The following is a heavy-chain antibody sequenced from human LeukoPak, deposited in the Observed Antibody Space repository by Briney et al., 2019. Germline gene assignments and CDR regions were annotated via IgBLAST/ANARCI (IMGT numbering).Heavy chain of an antibody. CDR3: ARRYNYGYGMDV. D-gene: IGHD5-18*01. CDR2: ISSSGSTI. V-gene: IGHV3-11*01. Sequence: PGGSLRLSCAASGFTLSDYYMSWIRQAPGKGLEWVSYISSSGSTIYYADSVKGRFTISRDNAKNSLYLQMNNLRAEDTAAYYCARRYNYGYGMDVWGQGTTVTVSS. CDR1: GFTLSDYY. J-gene: IGHJ6*02.